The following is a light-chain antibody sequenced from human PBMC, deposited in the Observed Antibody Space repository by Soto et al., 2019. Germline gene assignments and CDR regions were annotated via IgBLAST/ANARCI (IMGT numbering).Light chain of an antibody. CDR2: WAS. Sequence: DIVMTQSPDSLAVSLGERATINCKSSQTVLYSSNNKNYLAWYQQKPGQPPKLLIYWASTRESGVPDRFSGSGSGTDFTLTISGLQAEDVAVYYCQHYYTTPITFGGGNKVEIK. V-gene: IGKV4-1*01. J-gene: IGKJ4*01. CDR3: QHYYTTPIT. CDR1: QTVLYSSNNKNY.